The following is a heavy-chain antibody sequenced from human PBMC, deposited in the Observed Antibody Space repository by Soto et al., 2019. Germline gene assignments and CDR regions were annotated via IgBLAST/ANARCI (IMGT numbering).Heavy chain of an antibody. J-gene: IGHJ6*03. CDR1: GWSFSGYY. V-gene: IGHV4-34*01. CDR3: ARLFGVVTPRGYYYYYMDV. D-gene: IGHD3-3*01. CDR2: INHSGST. Sequence: SETLSLTCAVYGWSFSGYYWSWIRQPPGKGLEWIGEINHSGSTNYNPSLKSRVTISVDTSKNQFSLKLSSVTAADTAVYYCARLFGVVTPRGYYYYYMDVWGKGTTVTVSS.